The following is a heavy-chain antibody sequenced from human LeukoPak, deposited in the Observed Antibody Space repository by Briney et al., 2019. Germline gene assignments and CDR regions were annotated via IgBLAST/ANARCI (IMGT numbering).Heavy chain of an antibody. Sequence: PGGSLRLSCAASGLTFDDYAMHWVRQAPGKGLEWVSLISWDGGSTYYADSVKGRFTISRDNSKNSLYLQMNSLRAEDTALYYCAKDISGNYYGSGSYPNYFDYWGQGTLVTVSS. CDR2: ISWDGGST. CDR1: GLTFDDYA. J-gene: IGHJ4*02. V-gene: IGHV3-43D*03. D-gene: IGHD3-10*01. CDR3: AKDISGNYYGSGSYPNYFDY.